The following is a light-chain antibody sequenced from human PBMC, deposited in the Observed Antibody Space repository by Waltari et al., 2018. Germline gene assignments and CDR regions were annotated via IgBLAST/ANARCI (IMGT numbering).Light chain of an antibody. CDR2: KAF. V-gene: IGKV1-5*03. CDR1: QSISDW. Sequence: DIQMTQSPSTLSASVGDRITITCRASQSISDWLAWYQQKPGKAPKVLIYKAFTLESGVPSRFSGSGFGTEFTLTSSSLQPDAFATYYCQQYNTFSVTFGGGTKVEIK. CDR3: QQYNTFSVT. J-gene: IGKJ4*01.